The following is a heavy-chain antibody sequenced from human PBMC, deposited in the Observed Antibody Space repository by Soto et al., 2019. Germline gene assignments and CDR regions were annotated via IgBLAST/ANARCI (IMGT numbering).Heavy chain of an antibody. CDR1: GFTFSDHY. CDR2: TRNKANSYTT. V-gene: IGHV3-72*01. Sequence: GGSLRLSCAASGFTFSDHYMDWVRQAPGKGLEWVGRTRNKANSYTTEYAASVKGRFTISRDDSKNSLYLQMNSLKTEDTAVYYCAREGTVVVAATRGYYYYYYMDVWGKGTTVTVSS. J-gene: IGHJ6*03. D-gene: IGHD2-15*01. CDR3: AREGTVVVAATRGYYYYYYMDV.